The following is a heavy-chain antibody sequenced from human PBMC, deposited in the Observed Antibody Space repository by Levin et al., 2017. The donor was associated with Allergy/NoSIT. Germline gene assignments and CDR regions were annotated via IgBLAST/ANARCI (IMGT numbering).Heavy chain of an antibody. V-gene: IGHV3-74*01. CDR2: INSDESRT. CDR3: ARGYASGSFDAFDI. J-gene: IGHJ3*02. D-gene: IGHD3-10*01. Sequence: SCAASGFTFSSYWMHWVRQAPGKGLVWLSRINSDESRTNYADSVKGRFTISRDNAKNTLFLQMNSLRAEDTAVYYCARGYASGSFDAFDIWGQGTMVTVSS. CDR1: GFTFSSYW.